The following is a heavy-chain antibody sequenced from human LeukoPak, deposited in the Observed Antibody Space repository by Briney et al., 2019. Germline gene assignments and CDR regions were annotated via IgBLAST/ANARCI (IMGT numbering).Heavy chain of an antibody. D-gene: IGHD2-15*01. CDR3: ASSSARCSGGSCYWFDP. CDR2: INAGNGNT. CDR1: GYTFTTYA. V-gene: IGHV1-3*01. Sequence: ASVKVSCKASGYTFTTYAMHWVRQAPGQGLEWMGWINAGNGNTKYSQKFQGRVTITRDTSASTAYMELSSLRSEDTAVYYCASSSARCSGGSCYWFDPWGQGTLVTVSS. J-gene: IGHJ5*02.